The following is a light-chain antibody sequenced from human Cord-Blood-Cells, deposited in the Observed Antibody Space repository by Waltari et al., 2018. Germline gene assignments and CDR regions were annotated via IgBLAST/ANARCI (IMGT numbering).Light chain of an antibody. CDR1: SSDVGSYNL. V-gene: IGLV2-23*01. CDR2: EGS. CDR3: CSYAGSSTVV. J-gene: IGLJ2*01. Sequence: QSALTQPASVSGSPGQSITISCPGTSSDVGSYNLVSWYQQHPGKAPKLMIYEGSKRPSGVSNRFSGSKSGNTASLTISGLQAEDEADYYCCSYAGSSTVVVGGGTKLTVL.